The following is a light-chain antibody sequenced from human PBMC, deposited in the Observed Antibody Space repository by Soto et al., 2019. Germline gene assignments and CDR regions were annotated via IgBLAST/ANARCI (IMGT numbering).Light chain of an antibody. J-gene: IGKJ1*01. CDR1: QSISGY. CDR2: GAY. Sequence: EIVLTQSPGTLSLSPGERATLSCRASQSISGYLAWYQHKPGQAPRLLIFGAYSRATDIPDRFSGSGFGTDFTLTISRLEPEDFAVYYCQQYDSSPTFGQGTKVGIK. V-gene: IGKV3-20*01. CDR3: QQYDSSPT.